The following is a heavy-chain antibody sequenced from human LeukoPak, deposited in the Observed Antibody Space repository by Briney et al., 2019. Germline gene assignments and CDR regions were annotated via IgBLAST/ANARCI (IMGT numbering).Heavy chain of an antibody. CDR2: IYSGGNT. D-gene: IGHD3-22*01. V-gene: IGHV3-53*01. J-gene: IGHJ4*02. Sequence: PGGSLSLSCTVSGFTFSSNSMSWVRQAPGKGLEWVSFIYSGGNTHNSDSVKGRFTISRDNSKNTLYLQMSSLRAEDTAVYYCARRAGDYSHPYDYWGQGTLVTVSS. CDR1: GFTFSSNS. CDR3: ARRAGDYSHPYDY.